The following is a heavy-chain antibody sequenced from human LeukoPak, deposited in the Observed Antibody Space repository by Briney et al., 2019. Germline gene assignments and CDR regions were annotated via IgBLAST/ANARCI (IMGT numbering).Heavy chain of an antibody. CDR1: GVSITNTNY. CDR3: AREGGPYRPLDY. J-gene: IGHJ4*02. V-gene: IGHV4-4*02. Sequence: PSETLSLTCGVSGVSITNTNYWTWVRQPPGKGLEWIGEVNLQGSTNYNPSLMGRVAISVDTSENHISLQLTSVTAADTAVYYCAREGGPYRPLDYSGQGTLVTVFS. CDR2: VNLQGST.